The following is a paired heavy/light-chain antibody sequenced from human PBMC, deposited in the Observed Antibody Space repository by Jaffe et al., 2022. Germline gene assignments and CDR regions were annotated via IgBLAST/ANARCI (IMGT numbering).Light chain of an antibody. V-gene: IGKV1-8*01. Sequence: AIRMTQSPSSLSASTGDRVTITCRASQGISSYLAWYQQKPGKAPKLLIYAASTLQSGVPSRFSGSGSGTDFTLTISCLQSEDFATYYCQQYYSYPQFGGGTKVEIK. CDR1: QGISSY. J-gene: IGKJ4*02. CDR3: QQYYSYPQ. CDR2: AAS.
Heavy chain of an antibody. CDR1: GGSISSYY. Sequence: QVQLQESGPGLVKPSETLSLTCTVSGGSISSYYWSWIRQPPGKGLEWIGYIYYSGSTNYNPSLKSRVTISVDTSKNQFSLKLSSVTAADTAVYYCARDLWDYYGSGSYYGKYNWFDPWGQGTLVTVSS. J-gene: IGHJ5*02. V-gene: IGHV4-59*01. CDR3: ARDLWDYYGSGSYYGKYNWFDP. CDR2: IYYSGST. D-gene: IGHD3-10*01.